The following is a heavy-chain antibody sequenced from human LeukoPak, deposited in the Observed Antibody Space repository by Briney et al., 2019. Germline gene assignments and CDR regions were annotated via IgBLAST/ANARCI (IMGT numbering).Heavy chain of an antibody. V-gene: IGHV3-9*01. CDR3: AKDSLRYCSSTSCYQFDY. Sequence: GGSLRLSCAASGFTFDDYAMHWVRQAPGKSLEWVSGISWNSGSIGYADSVKGRFTISRDNAKNSLYLQMNSLRAEDTALYYCAKDSLRYCSSTSCYQFDYWGQGTLVTVSS. CDR2: ISWNSGSI. D-gene: IGHD2-2*01. CDR1: GFTFDDYA. J-gene: IGHJ4*02.